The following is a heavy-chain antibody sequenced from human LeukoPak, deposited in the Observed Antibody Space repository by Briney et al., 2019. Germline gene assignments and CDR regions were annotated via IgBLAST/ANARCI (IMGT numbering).Heavy chain of an antibody. CDR2: IYYRGST. CDR3: ARDRWVVGRLRY. V-gene: IGHV4-39*07. J-gene: IGHJ4*02. CDR1: GGSITSSNYY. Sequence: PSETLSLTCTVSGGSITSSNYYWGWIRQPPGKGLEWIGSIYYRGSTYYNPSLKSRVTIAVDTSKNQFSLKMSSVTAADTAVYYCARDRWVVGRLRYWGQGTLVTVSS. D-gene: IGHD2-15*01.